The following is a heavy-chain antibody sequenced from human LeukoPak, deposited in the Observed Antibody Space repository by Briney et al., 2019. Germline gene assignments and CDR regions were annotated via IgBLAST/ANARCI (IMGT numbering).Heavy chain of an antibody. D-gene: IGHD3-9*01. CDR1: GGSISSYY. V-gene: IGHV4-59*01. CDR3: ARTSPATPLLRYFDWSSSPMDV. Sequence: PSETLSLTCTVSGGSISSYYWSWIRQPPGKGLECIGYIYYSGSTNYNPSLKSRVTISVDTSKNQFSLKLSSVTAADTAVYYCARTSPATPLLRYFDWSSSPMDVWGQGTTVTVSS. J-gene: IGHJ6*02. CDR2: IYYSGST.